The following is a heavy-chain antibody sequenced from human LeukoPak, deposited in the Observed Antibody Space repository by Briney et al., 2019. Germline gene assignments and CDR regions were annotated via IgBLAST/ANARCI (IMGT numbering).Heavy chain of an antibody. V-gene: IGHV1-2*02. J-gene: IGHJ4*02. CDR2: INPNSGGT. CDR3: ARDFTMVRGQGGQ. CDR1: GYTFTGYY. Sequence: ASVKVSCKASGYTFTGYYMHWVRQAPGQGLEWMGWINPNSGGTNYAQKFQGRATMTRDTSISTAYMELSRLRSDDTAVYYCARDFTMVRGQGGQWGQGTLVTVSS. D-gene: IGHD3-10*01.